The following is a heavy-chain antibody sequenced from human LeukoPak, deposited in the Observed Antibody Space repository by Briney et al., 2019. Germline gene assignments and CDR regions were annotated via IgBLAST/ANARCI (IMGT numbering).Heavy chain of an antibody. D-gene: IGHD6-13*01. V-gene: IGHV3-21*01. J-gene: IGHJ4*02. CDR3: ARYSSSWTPFFDY. CDR2: ISSSSSYI. CDR1: AFTFSSYS. Sequence: PGRSLTLSCAPSAFTFSSYSMNWVRQAPGEGLEWVSSISSSSSYIYYADSVKGRFTISRDNAKNSLYLQMNSLRAEDTAVYYCARYSSSWTPFFDYWGQGTLVTVSS.